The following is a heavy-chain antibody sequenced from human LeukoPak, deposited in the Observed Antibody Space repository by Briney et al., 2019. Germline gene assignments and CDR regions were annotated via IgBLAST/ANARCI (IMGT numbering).Heavy chain of an antibody. CDR3: ARASFHVRFGELLYGVLDQTYNWFDP. CDR2: ISSSGSTI. D-gene: IGHD3-10*01. V-gene: IGHV3-48*03. Sequence: HTGGSLRLSCAASGFTFSSYEMNWVRQAPGKGLEWVSYISSSGSTIYYADSVKGRFTISRDNAKNSLYLQMNSLRAEDTAVYYCARASFHVRFGELLYGVLDQTYNWFDPWGQGTLVTVSS. J-gene: IGHJ5*02. CDR1: GFTFSSYE.